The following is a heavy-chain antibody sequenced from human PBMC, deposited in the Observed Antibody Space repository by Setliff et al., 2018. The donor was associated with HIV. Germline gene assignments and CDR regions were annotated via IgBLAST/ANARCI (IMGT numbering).Heavy chain of an antibody. CDR2: VKPDGSGI. V-gene: IGHV3-7*01. CDR1: GSIFSTSW. J-gene: IGHJ5*02. CDR3: AKCGGTCWHNFFGP. Sequence: GGSLRLSCAASGSIFSTSWMSWVRQAPGKGPEWVANVKPDGSGIYYVDSVKGRFTISRDNAKNSLYLDMNSLRAEDTAVYYCAKCGGTCWHNFFGPWGQGTLVTVSS. D-gene: IGHD2-15*01.